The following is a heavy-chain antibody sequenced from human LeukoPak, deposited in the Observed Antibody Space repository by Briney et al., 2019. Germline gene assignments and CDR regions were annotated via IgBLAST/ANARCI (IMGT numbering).Heavy chain of an antibody. CDR1: GFSLSTSGMC. CDR3: ARISPVYSSGWHLDGFDY. CDR2: IDWDDDK. V-gene: IGHV2-70*01. Sequence: SGPTLVKPTQTLTLTCTFSGFSLSTSGMCVSWIRQPPGKALEWLALIDWDDDKYYSTSLKTRLTISKDTSKNQAALTMTNMDPVDTATYYYARISPVYSSGWHLDGFDYWGQGTLVTVSS. D-gene: IGHD6-19*01. J-gene: IGHJ4*02.